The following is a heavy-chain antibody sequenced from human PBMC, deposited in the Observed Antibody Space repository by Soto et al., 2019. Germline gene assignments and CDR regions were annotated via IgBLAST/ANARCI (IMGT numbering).Heavy chain of an antibody. CDR1: GGSINSGGYY. J-gene: IGHJ4*02. CDR2: IYCSGST. D-gene: IGHD4-17*01. V-gene: IGHV4-30-4*01. CDR3: ARIGLTSALL. Sequence: SETLSLTCTVSGGSINSGGYYWSWIRQPPGQGLEWIGYIYCSGSTYYNPPLRSRVTISIDTSKNLFFLNLTSVTAADTAVYFCARIGLTSALLWGQGTLVTVSS.